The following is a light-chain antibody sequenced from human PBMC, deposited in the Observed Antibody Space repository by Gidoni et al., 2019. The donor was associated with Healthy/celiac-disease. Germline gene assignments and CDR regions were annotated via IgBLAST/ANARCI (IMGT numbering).Light chain of an antibody. J-gene: IGLJ2*01. Sequence: QSVLTQPPSVSGAPGQRVTISCTGSSSNIGAGYAVHWYQQLPVTAPKLLIHGNSNRPSGVPDRFSGSKSGTSASLAITGLQAEDEADYYCQSYDSSLSGVVFGGGTKLTVL. CDR1: SSNIGAGYA. CDR2: GNS. V-gene: IGLV1-40*01. CDR3: QSYDSSLSGVV.